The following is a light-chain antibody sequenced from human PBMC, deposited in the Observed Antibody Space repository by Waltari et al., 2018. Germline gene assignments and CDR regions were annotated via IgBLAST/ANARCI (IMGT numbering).Light chain of an antibody. V-gene: IGKV1-5*03. CDR2: KAS. Sequence: DIQMTQSPSTLSASVGDRLIITCRASQSMSKWLAWYQQKPGKAPKLLIYKASTLERGVPSRFRGSGSGTDVTLTISILQPDDFATYYCQQYNSYSLLSFGGGTKVEIK. CDR3: QQYNSYSLLS. J-gene: IGKJ4*01. CDR1: QSMSKW.